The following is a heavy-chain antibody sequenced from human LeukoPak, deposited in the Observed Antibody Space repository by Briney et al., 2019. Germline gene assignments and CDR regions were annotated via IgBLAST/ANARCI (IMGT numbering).Heavy chain of an antibody. CDR3: ARRRVPAAKPGFDY. CDR1: GGSISSSRYC. V-gene: IGHV4-39*01. J-gene: IGHJ4*02. CDR2: IYYSGST. D-gene: IGHD2-2*01. Sequence: PSETLSLTCTVSGGSISSSRYCWGWIRQPPGKGLEWIGSIYYSGSTYYNPSLKSRVSISVDTSKNQFSPKLSSVTAADTAVYYCARRRVPAAKPGFDYWGQGTLVTVSS.